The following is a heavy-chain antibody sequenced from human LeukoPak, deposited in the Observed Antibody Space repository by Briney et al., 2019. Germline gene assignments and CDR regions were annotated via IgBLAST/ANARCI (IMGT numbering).Heavy chain of an antibody. CDR1: GFTFSDHY. Sequence: GESLRLSCAASGFTFSDHYMDWVRQAPGKGLEWVGRTRNKANSYTTEYAASVKGRFTISRDDSKNSLYLQMNTLKTEDTAVYYCARDNGGSGTFLDYWGQGTLVTVSS. CDR3: ARDNGGSGTFLDY. V-gene: IGHV3-72*01. J-gene: IGHJ4*02. D-gene: IGHD3-10*01. CDR2: TRNKANSYTT.